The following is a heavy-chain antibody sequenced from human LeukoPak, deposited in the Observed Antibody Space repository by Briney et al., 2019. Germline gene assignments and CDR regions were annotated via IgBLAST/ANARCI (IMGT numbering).Heavy chain of an antibody. CDR3: ARSGDNYPLIEYYFDY. CDR1: GFTFSTYA. CDR2: ISSTSSYI. D-gene: IGHD4/OR15-4a*01. Sequence: NPGGSLRLSCAASGFTFSTYAMHWVRQAPGKGLEWVSFISSTSSYIYYANSVRGRFTISRDNAKNSLYLQMTSLRAEDTAVYYCARSGDNYPLIEYYFDYWGQGTLVTVSS. V-gene: IGHV3-21*01. J-gene: IGHJ4*02.